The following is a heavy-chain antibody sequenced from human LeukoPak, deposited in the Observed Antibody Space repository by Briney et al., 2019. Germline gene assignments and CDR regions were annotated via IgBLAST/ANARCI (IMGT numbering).Heavy chain of an antibody. V-gene: IGHV4-30-2*01. J-gene: IGHJ4*02. CDR2: IYHSGST. D-gene: IGHD3-22*01. Sequence: PSETLSLTCTVSGGSISSYSWSWIRQPPGKGLEWIGYIYHSGSTYYNPSLKSRVTISVDRSKNQFSLKLSSVTAADTAVYYCARGYDSSLFDYWGQGTLVTVSS. CDR3: ARGYDSSLFDY. CDR1: GGSISSYS.